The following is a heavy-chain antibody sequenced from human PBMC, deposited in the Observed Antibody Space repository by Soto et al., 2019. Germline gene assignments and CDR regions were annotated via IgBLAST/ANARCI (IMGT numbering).Heavy chain of an antibody. Sequence: QLQLQESGPGLVKPWETLSLTCSVSGGSISSRNYYWGWIRQSPGKGLEWIGSIYYSGITHYDPSLKSRVIISVDRSTNQFSLRVNSVTAADTGVYYCATHSRERENYYLWELELWGQGTRVTVSS. CDR1: GGSISSRNYY. J-gene: IGHJ4*02. CDR3: ATHSRERENYYLWELEL. D-gene: IGHD3-10*01. V-gene: IGHV4-39*01. CDR2: IYYSGIT.